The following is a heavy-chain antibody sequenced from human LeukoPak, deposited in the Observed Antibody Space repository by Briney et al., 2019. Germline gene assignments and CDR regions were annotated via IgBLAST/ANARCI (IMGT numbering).Heavy chain of an antibody. J-gene: IGHJ4*02. CDR1: AYSISSGYY. D-gene: IGHD4-17*01. Sequence: PSETLSLTCTVSAYSISSGYYWGWIRQPPGKGLEWIGSIYHSGSTYYNPSLKSRVTISVDTSKSQFSLKLSSVTAADTAVYFCAGYHAYGVTTPPLGYWGQGTLVTVSS. CDR3: AGYHAYGVTTPPLGY. V-gene: IGHV4-38-2*02. CDR2: IYHSGST.